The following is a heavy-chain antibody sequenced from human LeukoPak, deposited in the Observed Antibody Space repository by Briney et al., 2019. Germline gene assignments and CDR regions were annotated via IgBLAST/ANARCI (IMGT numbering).Heavy chain of an antibody. D-gene: IGHD6-13*01. CDR1: GYNFISYW. J-gene: IGHJ4*02. CDR3: ARRIAGSGVDY. Sequence: GESLKISCKGSGYNFISYWIGWVRQMPGKGLEWMGIIYPGDSDTRYSPSFQGQVTISADKPIGTAYLQWRSLKASDSAMYYCARRIAGSGVDYWGQGTLVTVSS. CDR2: IYPGDSDT. V-gene: IGHV5-51*01.